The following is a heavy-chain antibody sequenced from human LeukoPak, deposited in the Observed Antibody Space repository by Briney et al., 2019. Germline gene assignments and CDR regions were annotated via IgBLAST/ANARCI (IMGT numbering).Heavy chain of an antibody. J-gene: IGHJ4*02. D-gene: IGHD3-22*01. CDR1: GFTVSSNS. V-gene: IGHV3-53*01. Sequence: PGGSLRLSCTVSGFTVSSNSMSWVRQAPGKGLEWVSFIYSDNTHYSDSVKGRVTISRDNSKNTLYLQMNSLRAEDTAVYYCARDTSDNYYDSSGYYGDFNYWGQGTLVTVSS. CDR3: ARDTSDNYYDSSGYYGDFNY. CDR2: IYSDNT.